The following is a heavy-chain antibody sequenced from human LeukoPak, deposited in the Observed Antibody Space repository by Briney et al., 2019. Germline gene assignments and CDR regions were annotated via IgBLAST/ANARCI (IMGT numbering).Heavy chain of an antibody. J-gene: IGHJ4*02. D-gene: IGHD3-16*01. V-gene: IGHV3-30*18. Sequence: GRSLRLSCAASGFTFSSYGMHWVRQAPGKGLEWTAVISYDGSNKYYADSVKGRFTISRDNSKNTLYLQMNSLRAEDTAVYYCAKGQVYYDYVWGSYSDYWGQGTLVTVSS. CDR2: ISYDGSNK. CDR1: GFTFSSYG. CDR3: AKGQVYYDYVWGSYSDY.